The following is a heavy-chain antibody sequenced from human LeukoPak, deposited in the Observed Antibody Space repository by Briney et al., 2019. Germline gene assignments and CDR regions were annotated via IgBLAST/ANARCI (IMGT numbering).Heavy chain of an antibody. V-gene: IGHV1-2*02. CDR1: GYTFTGYY. CDR2: INPNSGGT. J-gene: IGHJ4*02. CDR3: ERGRSRSWYRVWYFDY. Sequence: ASVKVSRKASGYTFTGYYIHWVRQAPRRGLKWMGWINPNSGGTNYAQKFQGRVTMARDTSISTDYMELSKLRSDDTAVYYCERGRSRSWYRVWYFDYWGQGTLVTVSS. D-gene: IGHD6-13*01.